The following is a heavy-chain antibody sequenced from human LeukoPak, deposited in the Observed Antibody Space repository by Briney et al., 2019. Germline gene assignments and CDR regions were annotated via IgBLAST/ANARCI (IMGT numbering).Heavy chain of an antibody. Sequence: SETLSLTCAVSGYSISSGYYWGWIRQPPGKGLEWIGSIYHSGSTYYNPSLKSRVTISVDTSKNQFSLMLSSVTAADTAVYYCARCAYSSSNWFDPWGQGTLVTVSS. J-gene: IGHJ5*02. CDR1: GYSISSGYY. V-gene: IGHV4-38-2*01. CDR3: ARCAYSSSNWFDP. D-gene: IGHD6-13*01. CDR2: IYHSGST.